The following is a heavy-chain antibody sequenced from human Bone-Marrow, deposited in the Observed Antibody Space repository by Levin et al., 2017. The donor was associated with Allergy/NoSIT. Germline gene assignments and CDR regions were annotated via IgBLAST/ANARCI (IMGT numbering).Heavy chain of an antibody. V-gene: IGHV3-23*01. CDR2: ISGSGGST. Sequence: LSLTCAASGFTFSSYAMSWVRQAPGKGLEWVSAISGSGGSTYYADSVKGRFTISRDNSKNTLYLQMNSLRAEDTAVYYCAKDPVVLMVYAIENWFDPWGQGTLVTVSS. CDR1: GFTFSSYA. D-gene: IGHD2-8*01. J-gene: IGHJ5*02. CDR3: AKDPVVLMVYAIENWFDP.